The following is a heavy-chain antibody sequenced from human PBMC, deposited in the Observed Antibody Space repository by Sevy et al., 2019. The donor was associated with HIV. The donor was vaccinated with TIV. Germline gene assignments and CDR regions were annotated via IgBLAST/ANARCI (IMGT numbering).Heavy chain of an antibody. D-gene: IGHD3-9*01. CDR1: GFSFRSYT. CDR3: AKDFTGFYGMDV. J-gene: IGHJ6*02. Sequence: GGSLRLSCTASGFSFRSYTMHWVRQAPGKGLEWVAGISDEGGDKYYADSVKGRFTISRDNSKNTLYLQMNILTTEDTAVYYCAKDFTGFYGMDVWGQGTTVTVSS. CDR2: ISDEGGDK. V-gene: IGHV3-30-3*01.